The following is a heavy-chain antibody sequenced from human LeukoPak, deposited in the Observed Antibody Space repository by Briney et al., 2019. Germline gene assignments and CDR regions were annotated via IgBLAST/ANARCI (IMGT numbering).Heavy chain of an antibody. Sequence: GGSLRLSCEASGFTFSTHAMNWIRQTPGKGLEWLSVISGDVQTTTYASSVKGRFTISRDNSKNTLYLEMNCLRVEDTAIYYCAKDGYYSSANHFARLHFDLWGRGTRVTVSS. CDR2: ISGDVQTT. V-gene: IGHV3-23*01. J-gene: IGHJ2*01. D-gene: IGHD3-3*01. CDR3: AKDGYYSSANHFARLHFDL. CDR1: GFTFSTHA.